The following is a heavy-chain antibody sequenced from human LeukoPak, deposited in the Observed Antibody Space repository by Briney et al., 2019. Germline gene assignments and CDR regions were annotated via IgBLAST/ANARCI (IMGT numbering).Heavy chain of an antibody. D-gene: IGHD3-3*01. CDR3: TSENDVLRFLEWLLPTDY. CDR2: IRSKAYGGTT. V-gene: IGHV3-49*04. J-gene: IGHJ4*02. Sequence: PGGSLRLSCAASGFTFDDYAMSWVRQAPGKGLEWVGFIRSKAYGGTTEYAASVKGRFTISRDDSKSIAYLQMNSLKTEDTAVYYCTSENDVLRFLEWLLPTDYWGQGTLVTVSS. CDR1: GFTFDDYA.